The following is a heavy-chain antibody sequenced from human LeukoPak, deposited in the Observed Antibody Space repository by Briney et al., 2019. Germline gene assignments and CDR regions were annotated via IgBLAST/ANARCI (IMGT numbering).Heavy chain of an antibody. CDR1: GFTFSSYT. Sequence: PGGSLRLSCAASGFTFSSYTMNWVRQAPGKGLEWVSSISSSSNYIYYADSVKGRFTISRDNAKNSLFLQMNSPRAEDTAVYYCAKAYPLLRWTFDYWGQGTLVTVSS. J-gene: IGHJ4*02. CDR2: ISSSSNYI. CDR3: AKAYPLLRWTFDY. V-gene: IGHV3-21*01. D-gene: IGHD4-23*01.